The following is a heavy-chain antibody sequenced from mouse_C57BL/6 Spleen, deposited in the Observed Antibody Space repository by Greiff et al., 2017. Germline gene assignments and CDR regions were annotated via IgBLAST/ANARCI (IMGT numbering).Heavy chain of an antibody. D-gene: IGHD1-1*01. CDR2: ISDGGSYS. J-gene: IGHJ2*01. V-gene: IGHV5-4*01. Sequence: EVKVVESGGGLVKPGGSLQLSCAASGLTFSSYAMSWVRQTPEKRLEWVATISDGGSYSYYPDNVKGRFTISRDNAKNNLYLQMSHLKSEDTAMYYCARDWDYYGSSSYYFDYWGQGTTLTVSS. CDR1: GLTFSSYA. CDR3: ARDWDYYGSSSYYFDY.